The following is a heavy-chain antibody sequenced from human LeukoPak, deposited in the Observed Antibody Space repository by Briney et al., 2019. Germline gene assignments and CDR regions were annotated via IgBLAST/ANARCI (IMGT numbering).Heavy chain of an antibody. CDR1: GFTFSTYT. J-gene: IGHJ4*02. CDR2: ISSSSTYI. D-gene: IGHD4/OR15-4a*01. Sequence: PGGSLRLSCAASGFTFSTYTINWVRQAPGKGLEWVSSISSSSTYIYYADSVKGRFTISRDNAKNSLYLQMNSLRAEDTAVYYCARDEVYGEQYYFDYWGQGTLVTVSS. CDR3: ARDEVYGEQYYFDY. V-gene: IGHV3-21*01.